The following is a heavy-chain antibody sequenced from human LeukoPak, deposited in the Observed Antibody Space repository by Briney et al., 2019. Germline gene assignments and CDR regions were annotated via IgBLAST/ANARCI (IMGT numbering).Heavy chain of an antibody. J-gene: IGHJ2*01. CDR3: ARGRIAARLRSFFDL. CDR2: IGGGGAST. Sequence: PGGSLRLSCAASGFTFSSYAMSWVRQAPGKGLEWVSAIGGGGASTYYADSVKGRFTISRDNSKNTVYLQMNSLRAEETAVYYCARGRIAARLRSFFDLWGRGTLVTVSS. D-gene: IGHD6-6*01. V-gene: IGHV3-23*01. CDR1: GFTFSSYA.